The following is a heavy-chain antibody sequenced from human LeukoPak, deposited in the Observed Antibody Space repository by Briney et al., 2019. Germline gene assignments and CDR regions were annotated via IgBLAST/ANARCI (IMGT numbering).Heavy chain of an antibody. CDR3: AREPGIAVAGTSDY. Sequence: ASVKVSCKASGYTFTSYAMHWVRQAPGQRLEWMGWINAGNGNTKYSQKFQGRVTITRDTSASTAYMELSSLRSEDTAVYYCAREPGIAVAGTSDYWGQGTLVTVSS. J-gene: IGHJ4*02. D-gene: IGHD6-19*01. CDR2: INAGNGNT. CDR1: GYTFTSYA. V-gene: IGHV1-3*01.